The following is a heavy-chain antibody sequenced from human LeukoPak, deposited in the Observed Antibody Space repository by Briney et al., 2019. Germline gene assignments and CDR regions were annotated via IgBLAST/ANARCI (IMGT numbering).Heavy chain of an antibody. CDR3: ARSIAAAGGYAFDI. CDR1: WYHFYNHL. CDR2: IYPGDSDT. D-gene: IGHD6-13*01. Sequence: GGSLKISRNGSWYHFYNHLDGWGRQMSGERLEVVGVIYPGDSDTRYSPSFQGQVTISADKPISTAYLQWSSLKASDTAMYYCARSIAAAGGYAFDIWGQGTMVTVSS. J-gene: IGHJ3*02. V-gene: IGHV5-51*02.